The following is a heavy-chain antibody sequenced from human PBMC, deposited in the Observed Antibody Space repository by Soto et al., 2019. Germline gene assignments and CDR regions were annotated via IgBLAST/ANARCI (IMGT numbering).Heavy chain of an antibody. Sequence: QVQVVQSGAEVKKPGASVKVSCKTSGYTFTNYHVHGGRQAPGQGLEWMGAINPNGGSTTYAQHLQGRVTMTSDSSTSTVYMEMGSLRSDDSAVYYCALPKNTLGWYNFWGQGTLVTVS. V-gene: IGHV1-46*01. D-gene: IGHD6-19*01. CDR3: ALPKNTLGWYNF. CDR2: INPNGGST. CDR1: GYTFTNYH. J-gene: IGHJ4*02.